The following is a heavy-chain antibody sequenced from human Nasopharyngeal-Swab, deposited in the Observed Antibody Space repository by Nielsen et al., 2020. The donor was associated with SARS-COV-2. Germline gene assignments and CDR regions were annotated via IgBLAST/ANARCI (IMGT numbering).Heavy chain of an antibody. D-gene: IGHD3-3*01. CDR1: GGSISSGGYY. CDR3: ARAGTIFGVVIIHFDY. J-gene: IGHJ4*02. V-gene: IGHV4-31*03. CDR2: IYYSGST. Sequence: SETLSLTCTVSGGSISSGGYYWSWIRQRPGKGLEWIGYIYYSGSTYYNPSLKSRVTISVDTSKNQFSLKLSSVTAADTAVYYCARAGTIFGVVIIHFDYWGQGTLVTVSS.